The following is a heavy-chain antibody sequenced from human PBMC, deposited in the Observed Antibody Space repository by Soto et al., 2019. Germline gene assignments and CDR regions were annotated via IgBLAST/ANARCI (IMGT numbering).Heavy chain of an antibody. V-gene: IGHV3-23*01. J-gene: IGHJ5*02. Sequence: GGSLRLSCAASGFTFSNNAMSWVRQSAGKGLEWVSAISGSGNSTYYADSVKGRFTISRDNSKNTLHLQMSSLRAEDTGVYYCANHEGYSSNWYAAWGQGTLVTVSS. D-gene: IGHD6-13*01. CDR1: GFTFSNNA. CDR2: ISGSGNST. CDR3: ANHEGYSSNWYAA.